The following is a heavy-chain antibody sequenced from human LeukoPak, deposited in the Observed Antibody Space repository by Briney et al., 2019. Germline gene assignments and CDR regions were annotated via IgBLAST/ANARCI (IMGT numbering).Heavy chain of an antibody. CDR3: ARDRGKTYYYDSSGYDEEDHLDY. V-gene: IGHV4-39*07. Sequence: SETLSLTCTVSGGSISSSSYYWGWIRQPPGKGLEWIGSIYYSGSTYYNPSLKSRVTISVDTSKNQFSLKLSSVTAADTAVYYCARDRGKTYYYDSSGYDEEDHLDYWGQGTLVTVSS. D-gene: IGHD3-22*01. CDR1: GGSISSSSYY. J-gene: IGHJ4*02. CDR2: IYYSGST.